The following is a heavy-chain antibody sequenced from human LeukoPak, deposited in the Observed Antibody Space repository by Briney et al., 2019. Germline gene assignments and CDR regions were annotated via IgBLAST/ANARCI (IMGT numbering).Heavy chain of an antibody. CDR3: ARGGSSSGAYYYYYGMDV. CDR1: GFTFSSYA. Sequence: PGRSLRLSCAASGFTFSSYAMHWVRQAPGKGLEWVAVISYDGSNKYYADSVKGRFTISRDNSKNTLYLQMNSLRAEDTAVYYCARGGSSSGAYYYYYGMDVWGQGTTVTVSS. J-gene: IGHJ6*02. V-gene: IGHV3-30-3*01. CDR2: ISYDGSNK. D-gene: IGHD6-6*01.